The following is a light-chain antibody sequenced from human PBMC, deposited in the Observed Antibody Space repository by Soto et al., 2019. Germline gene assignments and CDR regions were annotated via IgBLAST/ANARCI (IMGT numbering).Light chain of an antibody. CDR2: NDH. J-gene: IGLJ3*02. Sequence: QSVLTQPPSVSGTPGQRVTISCSGSSSNIGINRVEWYQQVPGTAPKVLIYNDHERPSGVPDRFSGSKSGTSASLAISGLQSDDEADYYCAAWDDNVWLFGGGTKLTVL. V-gene: IGLV1-44*01. CDR1: SSNIGINR. CDR3: AAWDDNVWL.